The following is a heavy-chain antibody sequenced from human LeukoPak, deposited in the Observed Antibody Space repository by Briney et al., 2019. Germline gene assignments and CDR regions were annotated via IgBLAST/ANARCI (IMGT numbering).Heavy chain of an antibody. CDR1: GGTFSSYA. J-gene: IGHJ4*02. CDR2: IIPILGIA. Sequence: SVKVSCKASGGTFSSYAISWVRQAPGQGLEWMGRIIPILGIANYAQKFRGRVTITADKSTSTAYMELSSLRSEDTAVYYCARASYSSGWQPFDYWGQGTLVTVSS. CDR3: ARASYSSGWQPFDY. D-gene: IGHD6-19*01. V-gene: IGHV1-69*04.